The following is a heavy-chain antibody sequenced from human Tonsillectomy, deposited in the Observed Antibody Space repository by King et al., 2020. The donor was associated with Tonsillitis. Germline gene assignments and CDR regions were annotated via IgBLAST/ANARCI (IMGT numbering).Heavy chain of an antibody. V-gene: IGHV3-21*01. CDR2: ISSSGTKT. D-gene: IGHD4-17*01. Sequence: VQLVESGGGLVKPGGSLRLSCAASGFIFSYYNMNWVRQAPGKGLEWVSSISSSGTKTYYADSVKGLFTISRDNAKNSLYLQMNSLRAEDTAVYYCARKGGLDYDDYSGFDSWGQGTLVTVSP. CDR3: ARKGGLDYDDYSGFDS. J-gene: IGHJ4*02. CDR1: GFIFSYYN.